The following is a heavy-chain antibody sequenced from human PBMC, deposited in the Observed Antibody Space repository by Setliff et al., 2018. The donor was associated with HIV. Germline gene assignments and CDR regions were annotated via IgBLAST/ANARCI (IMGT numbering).Heavy chain of an antibody. CDR2: IYVSATTT. J-gene: IGHJ2*01. CDR3: ARSALWFGEADWYFDL. D-gene: IGHD3-10*01. V-gene: IGHV4-39*07. Sequence: PSETLSLTCTVSGASVSSNGYYWGWIRQPPGKGLEWIGSIYVSATTTHYNPSLKSRVTMSEDTSKNQFSLKLRSVTAVDTAVYYCARSALWFGEADWYFDLWGRGTLVTVSS. CDR1: GASVSSNGYY.